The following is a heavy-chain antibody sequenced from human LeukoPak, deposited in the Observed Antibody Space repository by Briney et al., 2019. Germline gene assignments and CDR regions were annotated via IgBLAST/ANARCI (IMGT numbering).Heavy chain of an antibody. CDR3: AKHYYDSRKYYYYYMDV. Sequence: AGGSLRLSCAASGFTFSSYAMHWVRQAPGKGLEWVAVISYDGSNKYYADSVKGRFTISRDNSKNTLYLQMNSLRAEDTAVYYCAKHYYDSRKYYYYYMDVWGKGTTVTVSS. V-gene: IGHV3-30-3*02. J-gene: IGHJ6*03. CDR1: GFTFSSYA. CDR2: ISYDGSNK. D-gene: IGHD3-22*01.